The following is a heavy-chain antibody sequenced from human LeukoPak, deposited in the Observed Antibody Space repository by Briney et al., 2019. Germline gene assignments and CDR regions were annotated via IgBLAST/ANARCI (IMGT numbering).Heavy chain of an antibody. D-gene: IGHD5-18*01. Sequence: GGSLRLSCEASGFIFRDYGMSWVRQPPGKGLEWVSSITWNGGNIGYVDSVKDRFTISRDNAKNSVYLQMNSLRAEDTAVYYCARVEYSYGSRRYYYGMDVWGQGTTVTVSS. V-gene: IGHV3-20*04. CDR2: ITWNGGNI. J-gene: IGHJ6*02. CDR1: GFIFRDYG. CDR3: ARVEYSYGSRRYYYGMDV.